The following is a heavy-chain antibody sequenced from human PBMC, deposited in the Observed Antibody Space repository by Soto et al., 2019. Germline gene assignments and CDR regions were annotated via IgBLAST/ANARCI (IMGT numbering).Heavy chain of an antibody. D-gene: IGHD3-9*01. CDR1: GGTFSSYA. CDR2: IIPIFGTA. J-gene: IGHJ3*02. V-gene: IGHV1-69*06. Sequence: ASVKVSCKASGGTFSSYAISWVRQAPGQGLEWMGGIIPIFGTANYAQKFQGRVTITADKSTSTAYMELSSLRSEDPAVYYCARDETIKAFEIWGQGTMVTVSS. CDR3: ARDETIKAFEI.